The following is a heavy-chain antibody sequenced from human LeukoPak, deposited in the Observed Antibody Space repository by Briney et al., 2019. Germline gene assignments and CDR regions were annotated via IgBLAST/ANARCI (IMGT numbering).Heavy chain of an antibody. CDR1: GGTFNSYA. D-gene: IGHD6-13*01. CDR2: IIPIFGTA. V-gene: IGHV1-69*01. J-gene: IGHJ4*02. Sequence: SVKVSCKASGGTFNSYAISWVRQAPGQGLEWMGGIIPIFGTANYAQKFQGRVTITADESTSTAYMELSSLRSEDTAVYYCARLLGPGIAARQRATSDYWGQGTLVTVSS. CDR3: ARLLGPGIAARQRATSDY.